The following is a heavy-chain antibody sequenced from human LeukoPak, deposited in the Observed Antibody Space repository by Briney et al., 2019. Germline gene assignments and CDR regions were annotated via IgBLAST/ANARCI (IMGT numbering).Heavy chain of an antibody. CDR2: IYSGGST. CDR3: AVYGDRIYGMDV. D-gene: IGHD4-17*01. V-gene: IGHV3-66*01. Sequence: GGSLRLSCAAYGFTFSSYSMNWVRQAPGKGLEWVSVIYSGGSTYYADSVKGRFTISRDNSKNTLYLQMNSLRAEDTAVYYCAVYGDRIYGMDVWGQGTTVTVSS. CDR1: GFTFSSYS. J-gene: IGHJ6*02.